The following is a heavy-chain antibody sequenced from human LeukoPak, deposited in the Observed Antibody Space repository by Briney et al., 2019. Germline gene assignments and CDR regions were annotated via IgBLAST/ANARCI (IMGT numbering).Heavy chain of an antibody. CDR2: IYYSGST. V-gene: IGHV4-30-4*08. CDR3: ARGDLKLRFLEWSINWFDP. J-gene: IGHJ5*02. D-gene: IGHD3-3*01. Sequence: PSETLSLICTVSGGSISSGDYYWSWIRQPPGKGLEWIGYIYYSGSTYYNPSLKSRVTISVDTSKNQFSLKLSSVTAADTAVYYCARGDLKLRFLEWSINWFDPWGQGTLVTVSS. CDR1: GGSISSGDYY.